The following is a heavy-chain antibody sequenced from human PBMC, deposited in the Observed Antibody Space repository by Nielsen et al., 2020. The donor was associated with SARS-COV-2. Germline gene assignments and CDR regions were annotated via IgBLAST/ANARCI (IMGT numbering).Heavy chain of an antibody. CDR1: AYTLTELS. V-gene: IGHV1-24*01. Sequence: ASVKVSCKVSAYTLTELSMHWVRQAPGKGLEWMGGFDPEDGETIYAQKFQGRVTMTEDTSTDTAYMELSSLRSEDTAVYYCATSTPLVRSAWFDPWGQGTLVTVSS. J-gene: IGHJ5*02. CDR2: FDPEDGET. CDR3: ATSTPLVRSAWFDP. D-gene: IGHD3-3*01.